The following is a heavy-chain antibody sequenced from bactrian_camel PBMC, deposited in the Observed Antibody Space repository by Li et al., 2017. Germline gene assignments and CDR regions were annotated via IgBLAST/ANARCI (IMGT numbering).Heavy chain of an antibody. CDR1: GFRFSSYD. CDR2: VNYGGDTT. V-gene: IGHV3S40*01. J-gene: IGHJ6*01. Sequence: DVQLVESGGGLVQPGGSLRLSCAASGFRFSSYDMSWVRQAPGKGLEWVATVNYGGDTTYYRDSVKGRFTISRDNAKRTVSLQMNRLKTEDTAVYYCAAGDVPGGSWYHIFQPIGRLVGGARGPRSPSP. CDR3: AAGDVPGGSWYHIFQPIGRLVG. D-gene: IGHD6*01.